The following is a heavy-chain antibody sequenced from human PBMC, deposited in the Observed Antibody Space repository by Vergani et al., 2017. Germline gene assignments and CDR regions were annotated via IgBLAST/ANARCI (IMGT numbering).Heavy chain of an antibody. J-gene: IGHJ4*02. CDR3: ARQSRDVFCTNGVCPLGY. V-gene: IGHV3-48*01. CDR1: GSTFSSYA. Sequence: EVQMVESGGGLVKPGGSLRLSCVASGSTFSSYAMNWVRQAPGKGLEWVSYISRSSSTIYYADSVKGRFTISRDNAKNSLHLQMNNLRAEDTAVYYCARQSRDVFCTNGVCPLGYWGQGALVTVSS. CDR2: ISRSSSTI. D-gene: IGHD2-8*01.